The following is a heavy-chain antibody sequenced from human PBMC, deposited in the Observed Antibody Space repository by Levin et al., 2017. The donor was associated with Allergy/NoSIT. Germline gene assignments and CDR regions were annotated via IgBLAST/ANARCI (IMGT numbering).Heavy chain of an antibody. D-gene: IGHD5-18*01. V-gene: IGHV1-18*01. Sequence: PGESLKISCKASGYTFSNYGISWVRQAPGQGLEWMGWISGYNGYTNYAQKFQGRVTMTTDTSTSSAYMELRSLRSDDSAVYYCAGGYSYRYYCDYWGQGTLVIVSS. CDR1: GYTFSNYG. CDR3: AGGYSYRYYCDY. J-gene: IGHJ4*02. CDR2: ISGYNGYT.